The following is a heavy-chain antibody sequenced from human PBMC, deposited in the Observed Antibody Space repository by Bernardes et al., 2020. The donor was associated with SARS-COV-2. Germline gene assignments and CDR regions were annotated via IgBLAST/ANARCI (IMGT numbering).Heavy chain of an antibody. CDR2: VYTSGST. D-gene: IGHD6-19*01. V-gene: IGHV4-4*07. CDR1: GGSISSYY. Sequence: SETLSLTCTVSGGSISSYYWSWIRQPAGKGLEWIGRVYTSGSTSYNPSLKSRVTMSVDTSKNQFSLKLNSVTAADTAIYYCARNWRRYSSSFEGHCWGQGTLVTVSS. J-gene: IGHJ4*02. CDR3: ARNWRRYSSSFEGHC.